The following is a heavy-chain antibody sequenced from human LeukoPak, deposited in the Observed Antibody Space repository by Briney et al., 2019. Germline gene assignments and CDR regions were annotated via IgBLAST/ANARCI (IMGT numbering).Heavy chain of an antibody. Sequence: GGSLRLSCAASGFSFSTHWMSWFRQAPGKGLEWVALIKQDGSVIHYVDSVKGRFTISRDNAKNSLSLQMNSLRADDTAVYYCAGDEGWTFDIWGQGTKVPVSS. J-gene: IGHJ3*02. V-gene: IGHV3-7*01. CDR3: AGDEGWTFDI. CDR1: GFSFSTHW. D-gene: IGHD5-24*01. CDR2: IKQDGSVI.